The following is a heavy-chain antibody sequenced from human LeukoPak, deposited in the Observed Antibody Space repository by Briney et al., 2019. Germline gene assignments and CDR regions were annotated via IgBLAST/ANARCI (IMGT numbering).Heavy chain of an antibody. CDR2: IYHSGST. CDR1: GYSISSGYY. CDR3: ARDHLGYCSSTSCYGADLPLA. Sequence: PSETLSLTCTVSGYSISSGYYWGWSRQPPGKGLEWIGSIYHSGSTYYNPSLKSRVTISVDTSKNQFSLKLSSVTAADTAVYYWARDHLGYCSSTSCYGADLPLAWGQGTLVTVSS. D-gene: IGHD2-2*01. J-gene: IGHJ4*02. V-gene: IGHV4-38-2*02.